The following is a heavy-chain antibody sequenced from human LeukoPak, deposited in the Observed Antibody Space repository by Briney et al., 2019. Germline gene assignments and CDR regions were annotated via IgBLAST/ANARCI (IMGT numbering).Heavy chain of an antibody. CDR1: GFTFSSYA. Sequence: GGSLRLSCAASGFTFSSYAMHWVRQAPGKGLEWVAVISYDGSNKYYADSVKGRFTISRDNSKNTLYLQMNSLRAEDTAVYYCAKDLEVDSSSWYRFDYWGQGTLVTVSS. CDR3: AKDLEVDSSSWYRFDY. CDR2: ISYDGSNK. J-gene: IGHJ4*02. V-gene: IGHV3-30-3*01. D-gene: IGHD6-13*01.